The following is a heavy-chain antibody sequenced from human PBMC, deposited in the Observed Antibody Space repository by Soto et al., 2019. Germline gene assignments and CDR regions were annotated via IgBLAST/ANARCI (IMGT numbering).Heavy chain of an antibody. CDR2: IYLSDSDT. J-gene: IGHJ4*02. V-gene: IGHV5-51*01. CDR1: GYSFTSYW. Sequence: GESLKISCKGSGYSFTSYWIAWVRQMPGKGLEWMGIIYLSDSDTRYSPSFQGRVTISADKSISTAYLQWSSLKASDTAMYYCARYSSGWPYYFDYWGQGTLITVSS. CDR3: ARYSSGWPYYFDY. D-gene: IGHD6-19*01.